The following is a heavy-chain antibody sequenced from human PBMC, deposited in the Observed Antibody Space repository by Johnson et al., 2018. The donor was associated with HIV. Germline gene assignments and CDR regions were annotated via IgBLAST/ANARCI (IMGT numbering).Heavy chain of an antibody. J-gene: IGHJ3*02. V-gene: IGHV3-30*02. CDR1: GFTFDDYG. D-gene: IGHD3-22*01. CDR2: TQYDGSNK. Sequence: QVQLVESGGGVVRPGGSLRLSCAASGFTFDDYGMSWVRQCPGKGLEWVAFTQYDGSNKYYADSVKGRFTISRDNSKKTLYLQMSRLRAEDTAVYYCAKETRDSRSAFDIWGQGTMVTVSS. CDR3: AKETRDSRSAFDI.